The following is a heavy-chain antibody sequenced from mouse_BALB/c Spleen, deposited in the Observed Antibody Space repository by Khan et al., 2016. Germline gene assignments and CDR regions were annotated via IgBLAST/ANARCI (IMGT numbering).Heavy chain of an antibody. D-gene: IGHD2-1*01. CDR3: ASYGNYWYVDV. J-gene: IGHJ1*01. CDR1: GFDFSSYW. CDR2: INPDSSTI. Sequence: EVKLLESGGGLVQPGGSLKLSCAASGFDFSSYWMSWVRQAPGKGLEWIGEINPDSSTIKYTPSLKDKFIITRDTATNTLYLQLSKVRSEDTALYYCASYGNYWYVDVWCAGTTVTVAS. V-gene: IGHV4-1*02.